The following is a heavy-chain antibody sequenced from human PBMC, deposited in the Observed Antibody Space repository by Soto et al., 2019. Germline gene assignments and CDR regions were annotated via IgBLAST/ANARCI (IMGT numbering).Heavy chain of an antibody. D-gene: IGHD6-6*01. J-gene: IGHJ5*02. V-gene: IGHV5-51*01. Sequence: GESLKISCKGSENTFANYWIAWVRQMPEKGLEWIGNIYPGNSNVKYSPSFQGQVTISVDKSISAAYLQWGSLKASDTAIYYCARHGKEYSTSEGGHNWFDPWGQGTLVTVSS. CDR2: IYPGNSNV. CDR3: ARHGKEYSTSEGGHNWFDP. CDR1: ENTFANYW.